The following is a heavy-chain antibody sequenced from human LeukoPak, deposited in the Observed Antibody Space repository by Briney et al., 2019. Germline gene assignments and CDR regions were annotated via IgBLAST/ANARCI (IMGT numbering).Heavy chain of an antibody. CDR1: GFTFSSYA. CDR2: ISYDGSNK. D-gene: IGHD2-2*02. J-gene: IGHJ4*02. Sequence: GGSLRLSCAASGFTFSSYAMHWVRQAPGKGLEWVAVISYDGSNKYYADSVKGRFTISRDNSKNTLYLQMNSLRAEDTAVYYCAKDLAGVVPAAIPAYWGQGTLVTVSS. CDR3: AKDLAGVVPAAIPAY. V-gene: IGHV3-30-3*01.